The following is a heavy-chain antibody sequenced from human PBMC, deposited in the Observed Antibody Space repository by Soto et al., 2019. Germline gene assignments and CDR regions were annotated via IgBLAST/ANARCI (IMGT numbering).Heavy chain of an antibody. D-gene: IGHD4-17*01. CDR2: IIPNYEAA. V-gene: IGHV1-69*06. CDR3: ARYWNAGTLYGAFDI. J-gene: IGHJ3*02. Sequence: QVQLVQSGAEVTKPGSSVKVSCEASGGSFNNYVISWLRQAPGQGLAWMGGIIPNYEAANYAQKFRGRLTITADKATNTAYMELNSLRAEDTATYYCARYWNAGTLYGAFDIWGQGTTVIVS. CDR1: GGSFNNYV.